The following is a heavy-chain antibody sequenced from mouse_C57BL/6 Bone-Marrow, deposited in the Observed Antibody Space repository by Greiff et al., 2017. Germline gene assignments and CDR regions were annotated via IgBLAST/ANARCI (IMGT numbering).Heavy chain of an antibody. D-gene: IGHD4-1*01. Sequence: VQLQQSGAELAKPGASVKLSCKASGYTFTSYWMHWVKQRPGQGLEWIGYINPSSGYTKYNQKFKDKAKLTADKSSSTAYMQLSSLTYEDSAVYYCARETGPYYFDYWGQGTTLTVSS. J-gene: IGHJ2*01. V-gene: IGHV1-7*01. CDR2: INPSSGYT. CDR1: GYTFTSYW. CDR3: ARETGPYYFDY.